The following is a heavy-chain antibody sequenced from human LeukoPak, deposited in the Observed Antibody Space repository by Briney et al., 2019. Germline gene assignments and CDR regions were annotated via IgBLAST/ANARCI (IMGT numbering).Heavy chain of an antibody. D-gene: IGHD2-21*01. CDR1: GGSLSSGCY. J-gene: IGHJ5*01. Sequence: PSEPLSLTCTLSGGSLSSGCYWVWIRPPPGKGLEWIGSIYHSGSTYCHPSLKSRVTITVDTSKQQFSLKPSSVTAADTAVYYCATGTVYFWFDFWGQGTVAMVTS. CDR3: ATGTVYFWFDF. V-gene: IGHV4-38-2*02. CDR2: IYHSGST.